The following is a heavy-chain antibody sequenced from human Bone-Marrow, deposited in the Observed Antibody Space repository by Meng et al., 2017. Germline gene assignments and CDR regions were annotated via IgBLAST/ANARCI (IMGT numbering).Heavy chain of an antibody. Sequence: VQPQEAGPGLAKPAQRLSLTCSVSGGSINSAGYYWSWIRQHPGKGLEWIGYIYYTENTYYNPSLKSPMTISLDKSKNQFSLKLNSVTVADTAVYYCARGRASCSSGGCSLGWFDPWGQGTLVTVSS. D-gene: IGHD2-15*01. J-gene: IGHJ5*02. V-gene: IGHV4-31*01. CDR2: IYYTENT. CDR3: ARGRASCSSGGCSLGWFDP. CDR1: GGSINSAGYY.